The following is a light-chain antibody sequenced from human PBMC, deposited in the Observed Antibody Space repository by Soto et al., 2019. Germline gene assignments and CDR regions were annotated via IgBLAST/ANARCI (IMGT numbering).Light chain of an antibody. CDR3: SSYAGNNNGV. V-gene: IGLV2-8*01. CDR1: SSDVGDYNY. Sequence: QSALAQPPSASGSPGQSVTISCTGTSSDVGDYNYVSWYQQHPGKAPKLIIYEVSKRPSGVPDRFSGSKSGNTASLTVSGLQAEDEADYYCSSYAGNNNGVFGTGTKVTIL. J-gene: IGLJ1*01. CDR2: EVS.